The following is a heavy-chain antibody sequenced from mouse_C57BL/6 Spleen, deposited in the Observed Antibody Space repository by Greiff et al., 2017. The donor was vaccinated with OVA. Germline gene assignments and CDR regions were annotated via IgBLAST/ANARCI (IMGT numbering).Heavy chain of an antibody. CDR2: IYPSTGGT. J-gene: IGHJ3*01. D-gene: IGHD1-1*01. CDR3: ARTNYYGSSPGAY. V-gene: IGHV1-42*01. CDR1: GYSFTGYY. Sequence: VQLQESGPVLVKPGASVKISCKASGYSFTGYYMYWVKQSPEKSLEWIGEIYPSTGGTTYNQKFKAKATLTVDKSSSTACMQLKSLTSEDSAVYYCARTNYYGSSPGAYWGQGTLVTVSA.